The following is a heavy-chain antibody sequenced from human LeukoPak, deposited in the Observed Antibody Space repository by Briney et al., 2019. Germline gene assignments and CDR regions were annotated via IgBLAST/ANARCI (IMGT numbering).Heavy chain of an antibody. V-gene: IGHV3-21*01. J-gene: IGHJ4*02. D-gene: IGHD2-2*01. CDR3: AREDGGYCSSTSRYADY. CDR2: ISSSSSYI. Sequence: PGGSLRLSCAASGFTFSSYSMNWVRQAPGKGLEWVSSISSSSSYIYYADSVKGRFTISRDNAKNSLYLQMNSLRAEDTAVYYCAREDGGYCSSTSRYADYWGQGTLVTVSS. CDR1: GFTFSSYS.